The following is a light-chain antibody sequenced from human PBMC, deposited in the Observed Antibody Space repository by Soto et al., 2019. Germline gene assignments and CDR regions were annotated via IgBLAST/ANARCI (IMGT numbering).Light chain of an antibody. CDR1: SANIGNHY. CDR2: ENH. V-gene: IGLV1-51*02. J-gene: IGLJ2*01. CDR3: GSWDSSLSAGV. Sequence: QSVLTQPPSVSAAPGQTVTLSGSGSSANIGNHYVSWYQQVPGTAPKLLIFENHKRPSEIPDRFSGSKSGTSATLDITGLQTGDEADYYCGSWDSSLSAGVFGGGTKLTVL.